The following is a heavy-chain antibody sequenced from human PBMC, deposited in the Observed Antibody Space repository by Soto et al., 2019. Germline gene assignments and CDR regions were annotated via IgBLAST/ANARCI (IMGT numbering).Heavy chain of an antibody. Sequence: GGSLRLSCAASGFTFSSYSMNWVRQAPGKGLEWVSYISSSSTIYYADSVKGRFTISRDNAKNSLYLQMNSLRAEDTAVYYCATRAYYMDVWGKGTTVTVS. V-gene: IGHV3-48*01. CDR2: ISSSSTI. CDR1: GFTFSSYS. J-gene: IGHJ6*03. CDR3: ATRAYYMDV.